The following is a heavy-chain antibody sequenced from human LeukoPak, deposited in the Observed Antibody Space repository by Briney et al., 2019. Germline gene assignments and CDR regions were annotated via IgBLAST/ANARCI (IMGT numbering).Heavy chain of an antibody. CDR2: INHSGST. Sequence: PSETLSLTCAVYGGSFSGYYWSWIRQPPGKGLEWIGEINHSGSTNYNPSLKSRVTISADTSKNQFSLKLSSVTAADTAVYYCARLSPAAAKGRDYWGQGTLVAVSS. CDR1: GGSFSGYY. D-gene: IGHD2-2*01. CDR3: ARLSPAAAKGRDY. V-gene: IGHV4-34*01. J-gene: IGHJ4*02.